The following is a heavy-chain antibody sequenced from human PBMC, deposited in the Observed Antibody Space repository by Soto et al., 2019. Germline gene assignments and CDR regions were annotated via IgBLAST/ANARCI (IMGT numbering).Heavy chain of an antibody. D-gene: IGHD5-12*01. V-gene: IGHV4-59*01. CDR2: IYYSGST. Sequence: QVQLQESGPGLVKPSETLSLTCTVSGGSISSYYWSWIRQPPGKGLEWIGYIYYSGSTNYNPSLKSRDTIAVDTPKHQFSLNLSSVTAADTAVYSCASGNGGPWPSADGMVVWGQGTTVPVSS. CDR1: GGSISSYY. J-gene: IGHJ6*02. CDR3: ASGNGGPWPSADGMVV.